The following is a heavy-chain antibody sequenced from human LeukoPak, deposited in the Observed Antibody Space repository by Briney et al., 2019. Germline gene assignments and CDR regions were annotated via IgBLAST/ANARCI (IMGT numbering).Heavy chain of an antibody. J-gene: IGHJ4*02. CDR2: IIPILGIA. V-gene: IGHV1-69*04. Sequence: ASVKVSCKASGGTFSSYAIIWVRQAPGQGLEWMGRIIPILGIANYAQKFQGRVTITADKSTSTAYMELSSLRSEDTAVYYCARDYYDSSGYNDYWGQGTLVTVSS. CDR1: GGTFSSYA. D-gene: IGHD3-22*01. CDR3: ARDYYDSSGYNDY.